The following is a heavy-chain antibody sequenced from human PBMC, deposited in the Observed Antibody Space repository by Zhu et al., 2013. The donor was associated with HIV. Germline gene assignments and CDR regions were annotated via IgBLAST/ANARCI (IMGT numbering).Heavy chain of an antibody. CDR1: GGTFSSKA. J-gene: IGHJ4*02. D-gene: IGHD3-22*01. CDR3: ASAGRHYYDSNGYYYFDY. Sequence: QVQLVQSGAEVKKPGSSMKVSCKASGGTFSSKAFSWVRQAPGQGLEWMGGIIPIFGTTNYAQGFQGRLTITADESTSTAYMVLSSLRSEDTAVYYCASAGRHYYDSNGYYYFDYWGQGTLVTVSS. CDR2: IIPIFGTT. V-gene: IGHV1-69*01.